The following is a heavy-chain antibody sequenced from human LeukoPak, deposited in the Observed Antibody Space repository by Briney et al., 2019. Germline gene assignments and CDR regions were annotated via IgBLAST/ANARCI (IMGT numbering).Heavy chain of an antibody. J-gene: IGHJ4*02. CDR1: GLTFSSYS. D-gene: IGHD3-10*01. V-gene: IGHV3-48*04. CDR3: ARSTTGSRGFGESPFDY. Sequence: GGPLRLSCAPSGLTFSSYSMNWVRQAPGEGLEWVSYINSSSSTIYYADSVKGRFTISRDNAKNSLYLQMNSLRAEDTAVYYCARSTTGSRGFGESPFDYWGQGTLVTVSS. CDR2: INSSSSTI.